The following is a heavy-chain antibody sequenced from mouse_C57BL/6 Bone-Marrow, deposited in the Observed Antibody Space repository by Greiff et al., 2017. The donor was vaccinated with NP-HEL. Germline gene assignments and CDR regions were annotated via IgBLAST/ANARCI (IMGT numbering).Heavy chain of an antibody. J-gene: IGHJ4*01. CDR3: ARGYYGFYYAMDY. CDR1: GYSFTGYY. Sequence: VQLQQSGPELVKPGASVKISCKASGYSFTGYYMNWVKQSPEKSLEWIGEINPSTGGTTYNQKFKAKATLTVDKSSSTAYMQLKSLTSEDSAVYYCARGYYGFYYAMDYWGQGTSVTVSS. D-gene: IGHD1-1*01. V-gene: IGHV1-42*01. CDR2: INPSTGGT.